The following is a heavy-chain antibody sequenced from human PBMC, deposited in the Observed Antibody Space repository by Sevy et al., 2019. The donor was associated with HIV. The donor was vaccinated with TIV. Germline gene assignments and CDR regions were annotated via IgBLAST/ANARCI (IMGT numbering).Heavy chain of an antibody. CDR2: INHSGST. J-gene: IGHJ3*02. Sequence: SETLSLTCAVYGGSFSGYYWSWIRHPPGKGLEWIGEINHSGSTNYNPSLKSRVTISVDTSKNQFTLKLSSVTAADTDVYYCSRHELDSSGYQYLYAFDIWGQGTMVTVSS. D-gene: IGHD3-22*01. CDR1: GGSFSGYY. V-gene: IGHV4-34*01. CDR3: SRHELDSSGYQYLYAFDI.